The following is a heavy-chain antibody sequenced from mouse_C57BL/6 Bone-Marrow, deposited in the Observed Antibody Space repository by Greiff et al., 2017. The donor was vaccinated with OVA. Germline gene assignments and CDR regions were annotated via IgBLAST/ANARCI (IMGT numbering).Heavy chain of an antibody. CDR1: EYDFPSHD. Sequence: EVKLVESGGGLVQPGESLKLSCESNEYDFPSHDMSWVRKTPEKRLELVAAINSDGGSTYYPDTMERRSIISRDNTKKTLYLQLSRLRSEDTALYYGASLYAGPPRGFAYWGQGTLVTVSA. J-gene: IGHJ3*01. D-gene: IGHD2-3*01. V-gene: IGHV5-2*01. CDR2: INSDGGST. CDR3: ASLYAGPPRGFAY.